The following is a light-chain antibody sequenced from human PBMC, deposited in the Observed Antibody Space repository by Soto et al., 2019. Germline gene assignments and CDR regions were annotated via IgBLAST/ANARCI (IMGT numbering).Light chain of an antibody. CDR1: QGIRNE. J-gene: IGKJ1*01. Sequence: AIQMTQSPSSPSASVGDRVTITCRASQGIRNELGWYKQKPGKAPKLLIYAASSLQSGVPSRFSGSGSGTYFTLTISSLQTEDFATYYCLQDYNYPRTFGQGTKVDIK. CDR2: AAS. CDR3: LQDYNYPRT. V-gene: IGKV1-6*01.